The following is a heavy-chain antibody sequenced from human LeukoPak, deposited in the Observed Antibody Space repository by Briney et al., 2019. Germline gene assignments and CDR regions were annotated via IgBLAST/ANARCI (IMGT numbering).Heavy chain of an antibody. CDR3: ARSPDIYSGYDFFGYYYYGMDV. J-gene: IGHJ6*02. V-gene: IGHV3-21*01. CDR1: GFTFSAYS. CDR2: ITSSSSYL. D-gene: IGHD5-12*01. Sequence: GGSLRLSCAASGFTFSAYSMNWVRQAPGKGLEWVSSITSSSSYLYYADSVKGRFTISRDNAKNSLYLQMNSLRAEDTAVYYCARSPDIYSGYDFFGYYYYGMDVWGQGTTVTVSS.